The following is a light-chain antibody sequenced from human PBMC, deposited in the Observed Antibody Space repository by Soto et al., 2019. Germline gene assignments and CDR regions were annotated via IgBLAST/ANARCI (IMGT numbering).Light chain of an antibody. V-gene: IGKV1-39*01. Sequence: DIQMTQSPSSLSASVRDSVTITCRASQNIRNYLNWYQQKPGRAPKILIYAASSLQSGVPSRFSGGGSETDCTLTITSQQPEDFATYYCQQSHSSPWRCGQGTGWIS. CDR3: QQSHSSPWR. CDR1: QNIRNY. J-gene: IGKJ1*01. CDR2: AAS.